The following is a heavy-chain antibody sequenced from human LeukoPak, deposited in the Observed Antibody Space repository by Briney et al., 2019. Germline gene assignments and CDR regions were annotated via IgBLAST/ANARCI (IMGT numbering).Heavy chain of an antibody. V-gene: IGHV1-8*01. Sequence: ASVKVSCKASGYTFTSYDINWERQATGQGLEWMGWMNPNSGNTGYAQKVQGRVTMTRNTSISTAYMELSSLRSEDTAVYYCASAPRGYSYGKDAFDIWGQGTMVTVSS. CDR3: ASAPRGYSYGKDAFDI. CDR2: MNPNSGNT. D-gene: IGHD5-18*01. J-gene: IGHJ3*02. CDR1: GYTFTSYD.